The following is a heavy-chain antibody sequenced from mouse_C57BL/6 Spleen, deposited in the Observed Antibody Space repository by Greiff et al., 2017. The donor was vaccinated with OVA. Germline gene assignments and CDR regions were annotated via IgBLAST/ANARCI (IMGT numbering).Heavy chain of an antibody. D-gene: IGHD4-1*01. CDR1: GFTFSSYT. V-gene: IGHV5-9*01. CDR2: ISGGGGNT. Sequence: EVHLVESGGGLVKPGGSLKLSCAASGFTFSSYTMSWVRQTPEKRLEWVATISGGGGNTYYPDSVKGRFTISRDNAKNTLYLQMSSLRSEDTALYYCARSLNWAFDYWGQGTTLTVSS. J-gene: IGHJ2*01. CDR3: ARSLNWAFDY.